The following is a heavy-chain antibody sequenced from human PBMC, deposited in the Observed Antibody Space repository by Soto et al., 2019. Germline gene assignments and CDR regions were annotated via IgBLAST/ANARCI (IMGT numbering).Heavy chain of an antibody. CDR2: IIPIFGTA. D-gene: IGHD6-19*01. CDR1: GGTFSSYA. Sequence: ASVKVSCKASGGTFSSYAISWVRQAPGQGLEWMGGIIPIFGTANYAQKFQGRVTITADESTSTAYMELSSLRSEDTAVFYCASDRREDPGYSSNWFDPWGQGTLVTVSS. CDR3: ASDRREDPGYSSNWFDP. J-gene: IGHJ5*02. V-gene: IGHV1-69*13.